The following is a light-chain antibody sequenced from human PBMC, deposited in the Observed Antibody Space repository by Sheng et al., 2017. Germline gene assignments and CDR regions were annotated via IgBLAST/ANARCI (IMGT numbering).Light chain of an antibody. V-gene: IGKV1-39*01. Sequence: DIQMTQSPSSLSASVGDSVTISCRASQSISTYLNWYQQRPGKAPRLLIFAASAWQSGVPSRFRGSGSGTEFTLTIGSLQPEDFATYYCQQSYSAPYTFGQGTKLEIE. J-gene: IGKJ2*01. CDR2: AAS. CDR1: QSISTY. CDR3: QQSYSAPYT.